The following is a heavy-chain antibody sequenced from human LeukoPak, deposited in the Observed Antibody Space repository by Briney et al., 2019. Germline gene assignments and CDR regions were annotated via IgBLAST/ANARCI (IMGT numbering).Heavy chain of an antibody. CDR3: ARVGSSWYNDY. J-gene: IGHJ4*02. D-gene: IGHD6-13*01. Sequence: SETLSLTCTVSGGSISSYYWSWIRQPAGKPLEWIGRIYSSGATSYNPSLKSRVTMSVHTSKNQFSLKLSSVTAADTAVYYCARVGSSWYNDYWGQGTLVTVSS. CDR2: IYSSGAT. CDR1: GGSISSYY. V-gene: IGHV4-4*07.